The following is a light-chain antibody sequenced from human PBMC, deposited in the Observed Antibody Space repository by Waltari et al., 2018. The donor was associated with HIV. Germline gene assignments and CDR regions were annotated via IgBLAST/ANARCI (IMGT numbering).Light chain of an antibody. CDR2: KDS. V-gene: IGLV3-25*03. J-gene: IGLJ2*01. CDR1: ALPKQY. Sequence: SYELTQPPSVSVSPGQTARITCSGDALPKQYAYWYQQKPGQAPVAVIYKDSERPSGIPERLSGSSSGTTVTLTISGVQTEDEADYYCQSVDRSRVVFGGGTKLTVL. CDR3: QSVDRSRVV.